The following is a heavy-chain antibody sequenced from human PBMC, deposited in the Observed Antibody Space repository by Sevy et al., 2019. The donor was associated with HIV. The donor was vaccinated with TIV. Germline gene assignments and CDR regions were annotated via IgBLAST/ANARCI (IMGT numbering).Heavy chain of an antibody. CDR2: IYRSGST. Sequence: SETLSLTCGVSGGSISSSNWWHWVRQPPGKGLEGIGEIYRSGSTNYNPSLKSRVTISVDNSKNQFSLQLNSVTAADTAVYYCARGFDTPRGFDPWGQGTLVTVSS. J-gene: IGHJ5*02. CDR1: GGSISSSNW. D-gene: IGHD3-10*01. CDR3: ARGFDTPRGFDP. V-gene: IGHV4-4*02.